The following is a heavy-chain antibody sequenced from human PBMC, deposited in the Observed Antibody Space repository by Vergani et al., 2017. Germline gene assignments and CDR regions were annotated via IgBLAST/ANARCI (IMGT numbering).Heavy chain of an antibody. J-gene: IGHJ6*02. D-gene: IGHD4-23*01. V-gene: IGHV3-74*01. Sequence: VQLVESGGGLVQPGGSLRLSCTASGFTFSNYWMQWVRQAPGKGLMWVSRINSDGDSTSYADSVKGRFTISRDNSKDTLYLQMNRLRVEDTAIYYCAKARDPNCKGGNCYSYYYGLDLWGQGTTVTVSS. CDR3: AKARDPNCKGGNCYSYYYGLDL. CDR1: GFTFSNYW. CDR2: INSDGDST.